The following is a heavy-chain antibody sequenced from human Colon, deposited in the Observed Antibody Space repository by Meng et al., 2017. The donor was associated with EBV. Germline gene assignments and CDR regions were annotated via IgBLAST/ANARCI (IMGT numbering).Heavy chain of an antibody. Sequence: QRPRPDAGQGLVKPSESLLLTCIASRASVSDTNHVWGWVRQAPGKGLEWVGSINSNWNTYPNPSLTSRVTMSLDTSKNQFTLKLSSVTAADTAVYYCVRVRGEFDYWGQGTLVTVSS. CDR2: INSNWNT. D-gene: IGHD3-16*01. CDR1: RASVSDTNHV. V-gene: IGHV4-39*07. CDR3: VRVRGEFDY. J-gene: IGHJ4*02.